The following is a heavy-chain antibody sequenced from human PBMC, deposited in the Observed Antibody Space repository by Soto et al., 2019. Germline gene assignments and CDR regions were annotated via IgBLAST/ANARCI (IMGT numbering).Heavy chain of an antibody. V-gene: IGHV3-53*01. Sequence: EVQLVESGGGLIQPGGSLRLSCTASGFTVSSNYMSWVRQAPGKGLEWVSVSYSGGSTYYADSVKGRFTISRDSSKNTLYLQMNSLRAEDTAVYYCARFSGYPNYYFDYWGQGTLVTVSS. CDR2: SYSGGST. CDR1: GFTVSSNY. CDR3: ARFSGYPNYYFDY. D-gene: IGHD5-18*01. J-gene: IGHJ4*02.